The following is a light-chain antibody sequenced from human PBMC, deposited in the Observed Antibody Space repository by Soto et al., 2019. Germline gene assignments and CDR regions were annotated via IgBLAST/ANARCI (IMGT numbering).Light chain of an antibody. V-gene: IGLV1-51*01. J-gene: IGLJ2*01. CDR1: TSNVGTNF. CDR3: GTWDSSLSAGV. Sequence: QSVLTQPPSVSAAPGQKVTISCSGSTSNVGTNFVSWYQQLPGAAPKLLIYDNDKRPSEIPDRFSGSKSDTSATLGITGLQTGDEADYYCGTWDSSLSAGVFGGGTQLTVL. CDR2: DND.